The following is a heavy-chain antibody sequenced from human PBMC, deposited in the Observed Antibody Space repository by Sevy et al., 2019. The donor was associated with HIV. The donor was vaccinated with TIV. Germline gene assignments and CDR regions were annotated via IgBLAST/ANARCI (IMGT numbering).Heavy chain of an antibody. CDR1: GGSFSGYY. CDR3: ARGPPQLGMGYYYYYYMDV. J-gene: IGHJ6*03. D-gene: IGHD7-27*01. CDR2: INHSGST. Sequence: SETLSLTCAVYGGSFSGYYWSWIRQPPGKGLEWIGEINHSGSTNYNPSLKSRVTISVDTSKNQFSLKLSSVTAADTAVYYCARGPPQLGMGYYYYYYMDVWGKGTTVTVSS. V-gene: IGHV4-34*01.